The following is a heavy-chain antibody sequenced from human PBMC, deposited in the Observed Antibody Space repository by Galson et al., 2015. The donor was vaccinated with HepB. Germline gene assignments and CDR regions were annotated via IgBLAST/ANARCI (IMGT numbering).Heavy chain of an antibody. Sequence: CAISGDSVSSNTATWNWIRQSPSRGLEWLGRTYYRSKWYYDYAVSMKSRIAINLDTSKNQFSLQLNSVTPEDTAVYYCVIGEFFNFGQWGQGTLVTVSS. CDR2: TYYRSKWYY. D-gene: IGHD1-1*01. CDR1: GDSVSSNTAT. J-gene: IGHJ4*02. CDR3: VIGEFFNFGQ. V-gene: IGHV6-1*01.